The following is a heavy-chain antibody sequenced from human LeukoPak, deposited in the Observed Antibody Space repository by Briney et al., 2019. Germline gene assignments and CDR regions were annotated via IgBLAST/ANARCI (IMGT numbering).Heavy chain of an antibody. J-gene: IGHJ3*02. V-gene: IGHV4-4*09. D-gene: IGHD3-9*01. Sequence: SETLSLTRTVPGASISEYYWSWIRQPPGKGLEWVAYIYTSGSTSYNPSLKSRVTISVYTSKNQFSLKLSSVTAADTAVYYCARGLTGYVDAFDIWGQGTMVTVSS. CDR1: GASISEYY. CDR3: ARGLTGYVDAFDI. CDR2: IYTSGST.